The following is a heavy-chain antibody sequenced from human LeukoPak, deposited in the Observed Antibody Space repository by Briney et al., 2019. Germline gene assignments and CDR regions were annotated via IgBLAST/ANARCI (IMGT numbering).Heavy chain of an antibody. D-gene: IGHD3-10*01. CDR3: VRGFSVVSVLLFRWHWFDP. V-gene: IGHV4-34*01. Sequence: SETLSLTCAVYGGSFSGYYWSWIRQPPGKGLEWIGEINHSGSTNYNPSLKSRVTISVDTSKNQFSLKLSSVTAADTAVYYCVRGFSVVSVLLFRWHWFDPWGQGTLVTVSS. CDR2: INHSGST. J-gene: IGHJ5*02. CDR1: GGSFSGYY.